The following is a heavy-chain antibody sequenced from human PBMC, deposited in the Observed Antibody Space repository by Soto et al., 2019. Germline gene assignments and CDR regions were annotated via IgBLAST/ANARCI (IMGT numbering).Heavy chain of an antibody. D-gene: IGHD3-10*01. CDR1: GLTFSTYA. CDR3: AKDRPNYYGSGGGYYKAGGDY. V-gene: IGHV3-23*01. Sequence: EVQLLGSGGGLVQPGGSLRLSCAASGLTFSTYAMSWVRQAPGKGLEWVPSISGNGANTYYTDSVKGRFIISRDNSKNTLFLQMNGLSAEDTALYYCAKDRPNYYGSGGGYYKAGGDYWGQGTLVTVSS. CDR2: ISGNGANT. J-gene: IGHJ4*02.